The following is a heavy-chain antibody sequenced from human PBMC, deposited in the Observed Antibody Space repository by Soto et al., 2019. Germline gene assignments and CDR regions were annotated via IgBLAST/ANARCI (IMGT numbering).Heavy chain of an antibody. D-gene: IGHD2-15*01. J-gene: IGHJ4*02. Sequence: GGSLRLSCAASGFTFSDYYMSWIRQAPGKGLEWVSYISSSGSTIYYADSVQGRFTIPRDNAKNTRYLQMNRLRAEDTAVYYCASTKLGYCSGGSCYPTDYWGQGTLVTVSS. V-gene: IGHV3-11*01. CDR2: ISSSGSTI. CDR3: ASTKLGYCSGGSCYPTDY. CDR1: GFTFSDYY.